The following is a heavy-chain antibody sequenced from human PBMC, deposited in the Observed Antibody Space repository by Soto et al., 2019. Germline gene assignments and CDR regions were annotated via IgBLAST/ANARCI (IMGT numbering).Heavy chain of an antibody. D-gene: IGHD6-6*01. CDR1: GYTFTSYD. CDR2: MNPNRGNT. Sequence: QVQLVQSGAEVKKPGASVKVSCKASGYTFTSYDIKWVRQATGQGLEWMGWMNPNRGNTGYAQKIQGRVSMTRNTSISTAYMELSSLRSEDTAVYYCARDLQLVGGSWFDPWGQGTLVTVSS. CDR3: ARDLQLVGGSWFDP. V-gene: IGHV1-8*01. J-gene: IGHJ5*02.